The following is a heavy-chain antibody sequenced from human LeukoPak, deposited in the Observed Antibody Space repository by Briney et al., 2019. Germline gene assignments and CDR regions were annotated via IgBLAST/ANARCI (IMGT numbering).Heavy chain of an antibody. CDR3: ARARYFDWLSSSFDH. D-gene: IGHD3-9*01. CDR1: GFTFSSYA. J-gene: IGHJ4*02. Sequence: GASLRLSCAASGFTFSSYAIHWVRQAPGKGLDWVTVISHDGKTKYYGDAVKGRFTLSRDNSKNTLYLHMNSLRTDDTAVYYCARARYFDWLSSSFDHWGQGTLVTVSS. CDR2: ISHDGKTK. V-gene: IGHV3-30*04.